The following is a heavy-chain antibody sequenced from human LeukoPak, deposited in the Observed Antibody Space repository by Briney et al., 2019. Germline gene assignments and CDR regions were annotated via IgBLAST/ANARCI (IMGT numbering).Heavy chain of an antibody. V-gene: IGHV4-34*01. CDR3: ARGGRRIVVVPAAFDP. CDR2: INHSGST. J-gene: IGHJ5*02. CDR1: GGSLSGYY. Sequence: SETLSLTCAVYGGSLSGYYWSWIRQPPGKGLEWIGEINHSGSTNYNPSLKSRVTISVDTSKNQFSLKLSSVTAADTAAYYCARGGRRIVVVPAAFDPWGQGTLVTVSS. D-gene: IGHD2-2*01.